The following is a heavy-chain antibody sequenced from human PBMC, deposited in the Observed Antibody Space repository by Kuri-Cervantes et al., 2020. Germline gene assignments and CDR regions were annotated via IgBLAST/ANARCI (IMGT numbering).Heavy chain of an antibody. J-gene: IGHJ4*02. V-gene: IGHV3-30*03. CDR2: ISYDGSNK. Sequence: GGSLRLSCAASGFTFSSYGMHWVRQAPGKGLEWVAVISYDGSNKYYADSVKGRFTISRDNSKNALYLQMNSLRAEDTAVYYCARVDESVFDYWGQGTLVTVSS. CDR1: GFTFSSYG. CDR3: ARVDESVFDY. D-gene: IGHD5-24*01.